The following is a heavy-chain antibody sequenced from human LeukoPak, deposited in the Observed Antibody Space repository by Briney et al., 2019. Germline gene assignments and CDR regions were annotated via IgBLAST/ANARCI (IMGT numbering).Heavy chain of an antibody. V-gene: IGHV4-34*01. D-gene: IGHD3-22*01. Sequence: SETLSLTCAVYGGSFSGYYWSWIRQPPGKGLEWIGEINHSGSTNYNPSLKSRVTISVDTSKNQFSLKLSSVTAADTAVYYCARARRYYYDSSGYYNWGQGTLVTVSS. J-gene: IGHJ4*02. CDR1: GGSFSGYY. CDR2: INHSGST. CDR3: ARARRYYYDSSGYYN.